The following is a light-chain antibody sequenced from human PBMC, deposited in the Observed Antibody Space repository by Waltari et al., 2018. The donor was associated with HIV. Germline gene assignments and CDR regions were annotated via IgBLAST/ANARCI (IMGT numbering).Light chain of an antibody. CDR3: QTWATGIQV. CDR1: SGHSSYA. CDR2: VNSDGSH. Sequence: QLVLTQSPSASASLGASVKLTCTLSSGHSSYAIAWQQKQAEKGPRYLMKVNSDGSHNKGDGIPVRCSGSSVGAARYLTIPRLQSEDEADHYCQTWATGIQVFVGGTKLTVL. V-gene: IGLV4-69*01. J-gene: IGLJ3*02.